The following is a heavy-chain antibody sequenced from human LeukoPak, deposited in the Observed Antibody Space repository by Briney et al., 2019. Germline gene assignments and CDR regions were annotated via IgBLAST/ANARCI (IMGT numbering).Heavy chain of an antibody. CDR3: AQGGVIDDNWFDP. Sequence: SETLSLTCTVSGGSISSYYWSWIRQPPGKGXXXIGYIYYSGSTNYNPSLKSRVTISVDTSKNQFSLKLSSVTAADTAVYYCAQGGVIDDNWFDPWGQGTLVTVSS. CDR2: IYYSGST. V-gene: IGHV4-59*01. CDR1: GGSISSYY. J-gene: IGHJ5*02. D-gene: IGHD3-10*01.